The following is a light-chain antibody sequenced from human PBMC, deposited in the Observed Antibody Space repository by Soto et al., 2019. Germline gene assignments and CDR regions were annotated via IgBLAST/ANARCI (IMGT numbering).Light chain of an antibody. V-gene: IGKV3-20*01. CDR2: GAS. CDR1: HSVSSSY. Sequence: EIVLTQSPGTLSLSPGERATLSCRASHSVSSSYLAWYQQKPGQAPRLLIYGASSRATGIPDRFSGSGSGTDFTLTISRLEPEDFAVYYCQQYGSSPMYTFGQGTKLAIK. J-gene: IGKJ2*01. CDR3: QQYGSSPMYT.